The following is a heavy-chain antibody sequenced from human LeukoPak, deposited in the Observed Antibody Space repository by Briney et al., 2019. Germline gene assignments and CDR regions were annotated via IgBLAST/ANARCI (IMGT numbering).Heavy chain of an antibody. V-gene: IGHV3-23*01. CDR2: ISGSGDST. Sequence: GGSQRLSCADSGFTFSTYDMTWVRQAPGKGLEWVSGISGSGDSTYYADSVKGRFTISRDNSKNTLYLQMNSLRAEDTALYYCAKGFDCGGDWGQGTLVTVSS. D-gene: IGHD3-9*01. J-gene: IGHJ4*02. CDR1: GFTFSTYD. CDR3: AKGFDCGGD.